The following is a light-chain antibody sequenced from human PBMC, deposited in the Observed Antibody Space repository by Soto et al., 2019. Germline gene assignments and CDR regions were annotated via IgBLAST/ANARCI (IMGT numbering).Light chain of an antibody. CDR1: QSVSSSY. CDR3: HQYGSSARLA. J-gene: IGKJ3*01. Sequence: EIVLTQSPGTLSLSPGERATLSCRASQSVSSSYLAWYQQKPGQAPRLLIYGASSRATGIPDRFSGSGSGTDFALTISRLEPEDFAVYYCHQYGSSARLAFGPGTKVDIK. V-gene: IGKV3-20*01. CDR2: GAS.